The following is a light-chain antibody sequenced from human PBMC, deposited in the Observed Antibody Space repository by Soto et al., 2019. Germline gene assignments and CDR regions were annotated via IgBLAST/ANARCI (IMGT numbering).Light chain of an antibody. CDR2: KAS. CDR3: QQYNSYWT. Sequence: QVTQIPSYLSASVGDSVTITCRASQSIRTWLAGYQQKPGSAPKLLIYKASTLDSGVPSRFSGNGSGTDFALTINNVQPEDCETYYCQQYNSYWTFGLGTLV. J-gene: IGKJ1*01. V-gene: IGKV1-5*03. CDR1: QSIRTW.